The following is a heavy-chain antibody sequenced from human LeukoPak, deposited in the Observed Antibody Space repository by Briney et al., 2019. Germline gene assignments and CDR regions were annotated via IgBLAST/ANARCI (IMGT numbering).Heavy chain of an antibody. J-gene: IGHJ4*02. V-gene: IGHV3-7*01. CDR1: GFTFSSYW. Sequence: GGSLRLSCTASGFTFSSYWMTWVRQAPGKGLEWVANIRKDGSERYYGDSVKGRFTVSRDNAKNSLFLQMNSLRDDDTAVYYCARTGDNGDDYWGQGTLVTVSS. D-gene: IGHD4/OR15-4a*01. CDR2: IRKDGSER. CDR3: ARTGDNGDDY.